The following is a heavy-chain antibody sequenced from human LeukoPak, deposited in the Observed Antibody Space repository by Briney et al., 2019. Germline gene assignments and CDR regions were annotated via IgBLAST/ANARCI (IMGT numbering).Heavy chain of an antibody. V-gene: IGHV3-15*01. CDR3: TTNAGSYGIDV. D-gene: IGHD1-26*01. CDR2: IKSKTDGGTT. Sequence: GGSLRLSCAASGFTFSNAWMSWVRQAPGKGLEWVGRIKSKTDGGTTDYAAPVKGRFTISRDDSKNTLYLQMNSLKAEDTAIYYCTTNAGSYGIDVWGQGTMVTVSS. J-gene: IGHJ3*01. CDR1: GFTFSNAW.